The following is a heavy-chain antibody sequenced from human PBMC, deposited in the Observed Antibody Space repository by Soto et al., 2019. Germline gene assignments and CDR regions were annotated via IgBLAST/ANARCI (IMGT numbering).Heavy chain of an antibody. CDR3: ARAPIIYDSSGYSYYFDY. Sequence: QVQLVQSGAEVKKPGSSVKVSCKASGGTFSSYAISWVRQAPGQGLEWMGGIIPIFGTANYAQKFQGRVTITADESTSTAYMELSSLRSEDTAVYYCARAPIIYDSSGYSYYFDYWGQGTLVTVSS. D-gene: IGHD3-22*01. V-gene: IGHV1-69*12. J-gene: IGHJ4*02. CDR2: IIPIFGTA. CDR1: GGTFSSYA.